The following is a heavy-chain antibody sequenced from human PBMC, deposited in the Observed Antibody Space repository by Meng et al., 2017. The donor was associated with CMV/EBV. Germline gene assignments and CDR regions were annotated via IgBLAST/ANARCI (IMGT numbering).Heavy chain of an antibody. CDR2: IYYSGST. V-gene: IGHV4-34*01. Sequence: SETLSLTCAVYGGSFSGYYWSWIRQPPGKGLEWIGSIYYSGSTYYNPSLKSRVTISVDTSKNQFSLKLSSVTAADTAVYYCARDNRIAVADIFDYWGQGTLVTVSS. D-gene: IGHD6-19*01. CDR3: ARDNRIAVADIFDY. CDR1: GGSFSGYY. J-gene: IGHJ4*02.